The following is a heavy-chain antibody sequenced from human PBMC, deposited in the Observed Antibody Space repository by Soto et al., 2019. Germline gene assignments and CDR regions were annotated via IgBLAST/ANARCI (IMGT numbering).Heavy chain of an antibody. V-gene: IGHV3-33*01. CDR1: GFTFSSYG. J-gene: IGHJ6*03. D-gene: IGHD3-10*01. Sequence: GGSLRLSCAASGFTFSSYGMHWVRQAPGKGLEWVAVIWYDGSNKYYADSVKGRFTISRDNSKNTLYLQMNSLRAEDTAVYYCARDGSMVRGVIILYYYYYMDVWGKGTTVTVSS. CDR3: ARDGSMVRGVIILYYYYYMDV. CDR2: IWYDGSNK.